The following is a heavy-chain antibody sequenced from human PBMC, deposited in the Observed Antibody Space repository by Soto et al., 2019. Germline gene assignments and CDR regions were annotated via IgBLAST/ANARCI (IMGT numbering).Heavy chain of an antibody. D-gene: IGHD3-10*01. J-gene: IGHJ4*02. CDR3: ARTRYYGSGSYYNPFDY. Sequence: QVQLVQSGAEVKKPGSSVKVSCKASGGTFSSYAISWVRQAPGQGLEWMGGIIPIFGTANYAQKFQGRVTITADESTSTAYMELSSLSSEDTAVYYCARTRYYGSGSYYNPFDYWGQGTLVTVSS. CDR2: IIPIFGTA. V-gene: IGHV1-69*01. CDR1: GGTFSSYA.